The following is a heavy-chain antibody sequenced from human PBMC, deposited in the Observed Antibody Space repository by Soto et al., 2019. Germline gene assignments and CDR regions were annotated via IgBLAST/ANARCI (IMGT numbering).Heavy chain of an antibody. Sequence: QVQLVESGGGVVQPGRSLRLSCAASGFTFSSYGMHWVRQAPGKGLEWVAGISYDGSNKYYADSVKGRFTISRDNSKDTLYLQMNSLRAEDTAVYYCAKAGGYYDFWSGSPGSCMDVWGQGTTVTVSS. CDR3: AKAGGYYDFWSGSPGSCMDV. D-gene: IGHD3-3*01. CDR1: GFTFSSYG. CDR2: ISYDGSNK. V-gene: IGHV3-30*18. J-gene: IGHJ6*02.